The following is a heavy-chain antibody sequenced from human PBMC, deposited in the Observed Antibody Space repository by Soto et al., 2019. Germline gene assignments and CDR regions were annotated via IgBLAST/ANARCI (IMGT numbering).Heavy chain of an antibody. V-gene: IGHV3-74*01. CDR3: ARSLPSGWMDY. CDR1: GFTFTTYW. D-gene: IGHD6-19*01. CDR2: VKTDGSYT. Sequence: EVQLVESGGGLVQPGGSLRLSCTASGFTFTTYWMHWVRQVPGKGLVWVSRVKTDGSYTNYADFVKGRFTISRDNAKNTLYLQMNSLSVEDTALYYCARSLPSGWMDYWGQGTLVTVSS. J-gene: IGHJ4*02.